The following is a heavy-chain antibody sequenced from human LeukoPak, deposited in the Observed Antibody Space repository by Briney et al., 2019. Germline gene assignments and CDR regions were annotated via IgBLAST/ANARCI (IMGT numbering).Heavy chain of an antibody. J-gene: IGHJ6*02. V-gene: IGHV4-4*07. Sequence: SETLSLTCTVSGGSMSSYYWSWIRQPAGKGLEWIGRIYTSGSTNYNPSLKSRVTMSVDTSKNQFSLKLSSVTAADTAVYYCARDGQYDFWKPFRDYYGMDVWGQGTTVTVSS. CDR2: IYTSGST. CDR3: ARDGQYDFWKPFRDYYGMDV. CDR1: GGSMSSYY. D-gene: IGHD3-3*01.